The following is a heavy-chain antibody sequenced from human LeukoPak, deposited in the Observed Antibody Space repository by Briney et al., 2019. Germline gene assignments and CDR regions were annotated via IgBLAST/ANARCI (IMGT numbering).Heavy chain of an antibody. D-gene: IGHD2-2*01. J-gene: IGHJ3*02. CDR2: SYHSGST. Sequence: SETLSLTCTVSGYSISSGYYWGWVRQPPGKGLEWIGNSYHSGSTYYNPSLRSRVTISVDTSKNQFSLKLSSVTAADTAVYYCARPGVGSGCYGAFDIWGQGTMVTVSS. CDR3: ARPGVGSGCYGAFDI. V-gene: IGHV4-38-2*02. CDR1: GYSISSGYY.